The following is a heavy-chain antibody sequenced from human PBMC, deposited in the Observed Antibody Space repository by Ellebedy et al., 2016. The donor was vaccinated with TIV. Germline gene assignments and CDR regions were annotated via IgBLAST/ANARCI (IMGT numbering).Heavy chain of an antibody. CDR3: TTLGYWDY. Sequence: GESLKISCAASGFTFSNAWMNWVRQAPGKGLEWVGSIKSKTDGGTTDYAAPVKGRFTISRDDSKTTLYLQMNSLKTEDTAVYYCTTLGYWDYWGQGTLVTVSS. CDR2: IKSKTDGGTT. D-gene: IGHD7-27*01. J-gene: IGHJ4*02. V-gene: IGHV3-15*07. CDR1: GFTFSNAW.